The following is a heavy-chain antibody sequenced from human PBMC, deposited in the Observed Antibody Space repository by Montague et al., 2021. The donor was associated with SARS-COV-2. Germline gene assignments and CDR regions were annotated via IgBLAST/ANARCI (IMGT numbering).Heavy chain of an antibody. CDR3: ARTGLGDHDILTGYAVNAFYI. V-gene: IGHV4-59*01. CDR1: GGSMSSYY. CDR2: IYYSGGT. J-gene: IGHJ3*02. D-gene: IGHD3-9*01. Sequence: SETLSLTCTVSGGSMSSYYWSRIRQPPGKGLEWIGYIYYSGGTNYNPSLKSRVTISVDTSKNQFSLKLSSVTAADTAVYYCARTGLGDHDILTGYAVNAFYIWGQGTMVTVSS.